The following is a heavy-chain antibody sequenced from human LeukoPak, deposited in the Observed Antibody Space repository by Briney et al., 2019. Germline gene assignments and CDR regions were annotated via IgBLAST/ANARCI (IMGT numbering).Heavy chain of an antibody. J-gene: IGHJ4*02. CDR2: IIPIFGTA. CDR1: GGTFSSYA. CDR3: ARVDDSSGYYLFDY. D-gene: IGHD3-22*01. V-gene: IGHV1-69*05. Sequence: SVKVSCKASGGTFSSYAISWVRQAPGQGLEWMGGIIPIFGTANHAQKFQGRVTVTTDESTSTAYMELSSLRSEDTAVYYCARVDDSSGYYLFDYWGQGTLVTVSS.